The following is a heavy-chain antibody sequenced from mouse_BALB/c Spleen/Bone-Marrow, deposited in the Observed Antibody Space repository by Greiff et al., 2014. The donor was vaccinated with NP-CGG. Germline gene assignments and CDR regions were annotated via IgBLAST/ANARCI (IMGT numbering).Heavy chain of an antibody. CDR2: IRNKANGYTT. D-gene: IGHD1-1*02. V-gene: IGHV7-3*02. Sequence: EVQGVESGGGLVQPGGSLRLSCATSGFTFTDYYMIWVRQPPGKALEWLGFIRNKANGYTTEYSASVKGRFTISRDNSQSILYLQMNTLRAEDSATYYCARDKGGILFDYWGQGTTLTVSS. CDR3: ARDKGGILFDY. CDR1: GFTFTDYY. J-gene: IGHJ2*01.